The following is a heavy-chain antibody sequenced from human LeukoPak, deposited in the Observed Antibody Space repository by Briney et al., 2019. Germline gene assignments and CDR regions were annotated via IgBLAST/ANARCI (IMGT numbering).Heavy chain of an antibody. V-gene: IGHV3-9*01. J-gene: IGHJ4*02. CDR2: ISWNSGSI. CDR3: AKVSVRYFDWSPLRY. D-gene: IGHD3-9*01. CDR1: GFTFDDYA. Sequence: GGSLRLSCAASGFTFDDYAMHWVRQAPGKGLEWVSGISWNSGSIGYADSVKGRFTVSRDNAKNSLYLQMNSLRAEDTALYYCAKVSVRYFDWSPLRYWGQGTLVTVSS.